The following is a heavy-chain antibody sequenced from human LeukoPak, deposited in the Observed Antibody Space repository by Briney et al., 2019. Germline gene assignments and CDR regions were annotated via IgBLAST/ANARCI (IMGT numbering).Heavy chain of an antibody. Sequence: PGGSLRLSCAASGFTFSSYSMNWVRQAPGKGLEWVSSISSSSSYIYYADSVKSRFTISRDNAKNSLYLQMNSLRAEDTAVYYCASLMSGYGPRRLDYWGQGTLVTVSS. CDR1: GFTFSSYS. J-gene: IGHJ4*02. CDR2: ISSSSSYI. D-gene: IGHD3-3*01. V-gene: IGHV3-21*01. CDR3: ASLMSGYGPRRLDY.